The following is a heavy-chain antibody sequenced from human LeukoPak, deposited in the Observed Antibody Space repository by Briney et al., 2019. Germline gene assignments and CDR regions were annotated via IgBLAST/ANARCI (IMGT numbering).Heavy chain of an antibody. V-gene: IGHV4-4*07. J-gene: IGHJ4*02. CDR1: GGSISSYY. CDR2: IYTSGTT. Sequence: PSETLSLTCTVSGGSISSYYWSWIRQPAGKGLEWIGRIYTSGTTHYNPSLKSRVTMSVDTSKNQFSLKLSSVTAADTAVYYCARLSTVTTSFDYWGQGTLVAVSS. CDR3: ARLSTVTTSFDY. D-gene: IGHD4-17*01.